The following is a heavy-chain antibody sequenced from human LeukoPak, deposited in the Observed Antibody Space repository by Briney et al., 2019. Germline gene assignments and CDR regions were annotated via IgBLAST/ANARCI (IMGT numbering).Heavy chain of an antibody. D-gene: IGHD6-13*01. CDR1: GFTFSSYG. V-gene: IGHV3-30*18. Sequence: QPGRSLRLSCAASGFTFSSYGMHWVRQAPGKGLEWVAVISYDGSNKYYADSVKGRFTISRDNSKNTLYLQMNSLRAEDTAVYYCAKDLGSWPNNWFDPWGQGTLVTVSS. CDR2: ISYDGSNK. J-gene: IGHJ5*02. CDR3: AKDLGSWPNNWFDP.